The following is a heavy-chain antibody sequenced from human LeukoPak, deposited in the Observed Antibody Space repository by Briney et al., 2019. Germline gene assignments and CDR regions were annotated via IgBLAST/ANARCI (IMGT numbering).Heavy chain of an antibody. V-gene: IGHV1-2*02. J-gene: IGHJ4*02. CDR3: ARQPGYYDSSGYYSLPPPPLDY. CDR1: GYTFTGYY. D-gene: IGHD3-22*01. CDR2: INPNSGGT. Sequence: GASVKVSCKASGYTFTGYYMHWVRQAPGQGLEWMGWINPNSGGTNYAQKFQGRVTMTRDTSISTAYMELSRLRSDDTAVYYCARQPGYYDSSGYYSLPPPPLDYWGQGTLVTVSS.